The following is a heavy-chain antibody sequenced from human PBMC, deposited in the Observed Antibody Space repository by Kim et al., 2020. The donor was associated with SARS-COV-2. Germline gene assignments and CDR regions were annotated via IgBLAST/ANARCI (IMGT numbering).Heavy chain of an antibody. J-gene: IGHJ4*02. CDR1: GFTFSSYA. V-gene: IGHV3-23*01. CDR3: AKGWSLRYFDWLSCYFDY. CDR2: ISGSGGST. Sequence: GGSLRLSCAASGFTFSSYAMSWVRQAPGKGLEWVSAISGSGGSTYYADSVKGRFTISRDNSKNTLYLQMNSLRAADTAVYYCAKGWSLRYFDWLSCYFDYWGQGALVTVSS. D-gene: IGHD3-9*01.